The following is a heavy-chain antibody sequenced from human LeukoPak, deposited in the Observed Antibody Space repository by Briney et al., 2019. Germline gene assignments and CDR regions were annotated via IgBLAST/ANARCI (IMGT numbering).Heavy chain of an antibody. CDR1: GFIFSSYA. V-gene: IGHV3-23*01. Sequence: GGSLRLSCAASGFIFSSYAMSWVRQAPGKGLEWVSTISGSGGSTYYADSVKGRFTISRDNSKNTLYLQMNSLRAEDTAVYYCAKRRTYCSRTSCPLDYWGQGTLVIVSS. J-gene: IGHJ4*02. D-gene: IGHD2-2*01. CDR2: ISGSGGST. CDR3: AKRRTYCSRTSCPLDY.